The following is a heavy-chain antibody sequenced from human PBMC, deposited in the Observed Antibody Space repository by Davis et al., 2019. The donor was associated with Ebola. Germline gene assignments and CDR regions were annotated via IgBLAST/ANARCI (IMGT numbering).Heavy chain of an antibody. V-gene: IGHV1-3*01. CDR2: INAGNGNT. J-gene: IGHJ6*04. CDR3: ARGGATLRFLEQVYGMDV. Sequence: ASVKVSCKASGYTFTSYAMHWVRQAPGQRLEWMGWINAGNGNTKYSQKFQGRVTITRDTSASTAYMELSSLRSEDTAVYYCARGGATLRFLEQVYGMDVWGKGTTVTVSS. D-gene: IGHD3-3*01. CDR1: GYTFTSYA.